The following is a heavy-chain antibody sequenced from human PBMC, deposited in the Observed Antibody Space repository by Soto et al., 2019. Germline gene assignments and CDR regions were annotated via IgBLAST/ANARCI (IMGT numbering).Heavy chain of an antibody. V-gene: IGHV3-7*01. CDR2: IKQDGSEK. CDR1: GFTFSSYW. Sequence: GGSLRLSCAASGFTFSSYWMSWVRQAPGKGLEWVANIKQDGSEKYYVDSVKGRFTISRDNAKNSLYLQMNSLRAEDTAVYYCARGLSPRDNGMDVWGQGPTVNVSS. J-gene: IGHJ6*02. CDR3: ARGLSPRDNGMDV.